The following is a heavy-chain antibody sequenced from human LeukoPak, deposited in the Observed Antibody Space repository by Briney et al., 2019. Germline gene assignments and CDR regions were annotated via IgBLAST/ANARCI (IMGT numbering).Heavy chain of an antibody. V-gene: IGHV1-69*02. D-gene: IGHD6-19*01. Sequence: GASVKVSCKASGYPFSRYYIQWVRQAPGQGLEWMGRIIPILDIANYAQKFQGRVTITADKSTSTAYMELSSLRSEDTAVYYCARSKAVAGVYYFDYWGQGTLVTVSS. CDR3: ARSKAVAGVYYFDY. CDR1: GYPFSRYY. J-gene: IGHJ4*02. CDR2: IIPILDIA.